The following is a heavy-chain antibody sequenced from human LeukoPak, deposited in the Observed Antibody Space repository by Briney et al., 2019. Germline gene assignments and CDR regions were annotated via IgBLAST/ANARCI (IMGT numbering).Heavy chain of an antibody. Sequence: PGRSLRLSCAASGFTFSSNVMHWVRQAAGKGLEWVAAISHDGNNKYYGDSVRGRFTISRDNSKNTLYVQMNSLRAEDTAVYYCARERPSKCYFDYWGQGTLVTVSS. J-gene: IGHJ4*02. CDR2: ISHDGNNK. CDR3: ARERPSKCYFDY. CDR1: GFTFSSNV. V-gene: IGHV3-30-3*01.